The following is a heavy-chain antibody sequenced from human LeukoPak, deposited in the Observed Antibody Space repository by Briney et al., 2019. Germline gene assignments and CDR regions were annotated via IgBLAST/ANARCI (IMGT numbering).Heavy chain of an antibody. Sequence: ASVKVSCKASGGTFSSYTISWVRQAPGQGLEWMGRIIPILGIANYAQKFQGRVTITADKSTSTAYMELSSLRSEDTAVYYSAREGGVRGVISAFDIWGQGTMVTVSS. CDR2: IIPILGIA. CDR1: GGTFSSYT. CDR3: AREGGVRGVISAFDI. D-gene: IGHD3-10*01. V-gene: IGHV1-69*02. J-gene: IGHJ3*02.